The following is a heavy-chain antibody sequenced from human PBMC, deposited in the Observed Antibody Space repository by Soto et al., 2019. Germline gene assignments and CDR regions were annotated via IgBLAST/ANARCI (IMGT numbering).Heavy chain of an antibody. Sequence: EVQLAESGGGLVQPGGSLKLSCAVSGFTFSGSAMHWVRQASGKGLEWVGRIRSKSNSYATAYAASVKGRFTISRDDSKNTAYLQMNSLKTEDTAVYYCTRGYGDYVRDYWGQGPLVTVSS. V-gene: IGHV3-73*01. CDR2: IRSKSNSYAT. CDR1: GFTFSGSA. CDR3: TRGYGDYVRDY. D-gene: IGHD4-17*01. J-gene: IGHJ4*02.